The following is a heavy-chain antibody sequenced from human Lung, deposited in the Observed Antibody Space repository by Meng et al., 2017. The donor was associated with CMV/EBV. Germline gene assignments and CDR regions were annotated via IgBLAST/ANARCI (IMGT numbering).Heavy chain of an antibody. CDR3: AKVRGYCSSTSCSPLHY. Sequence: GGSXRLXCAASGFTFSSYAMSWVRQAPGKGLEWVSVIYSGGSSTYYADSVKGRFTISRDNSKNTLYLQMNSLRAEDTAVYYCAKVRGYCSSTSCSPLHYWXQGTXVT. V-gene: IGHV3-23*03. CDR2: IYSGGSST. D-gene: IGHD2-2*01. J-gene: IGHJ4*02. CDR1: GFTFSSYA.